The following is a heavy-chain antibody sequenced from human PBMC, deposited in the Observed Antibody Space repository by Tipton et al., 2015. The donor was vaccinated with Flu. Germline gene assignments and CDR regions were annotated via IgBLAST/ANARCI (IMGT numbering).Heavy chain of an antibody. J-gene: IGHJ6*02. CDR3: ARDRGFGGGMTYDYFAMDV. CDR1: GGSISSSRDY. V-gene: IGHV4-31*03. Sequence: TLSLTCTVSGGSISSSRDYWAWIRQPPGKGLEWIASIYYSGGTYYNPSLESRVAMSVDTSKNQFSLRLTSVTAADTAVYYCARDRGFGGGMTYDYFAMDVWGQGTTVTVSS. D-gene: IGHD3-10*01. CDR2: IYYSGGT.